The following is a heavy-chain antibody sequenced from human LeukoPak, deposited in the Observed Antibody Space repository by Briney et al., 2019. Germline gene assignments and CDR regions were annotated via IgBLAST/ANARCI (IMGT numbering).Heavy chain of an antibody. Sequence: ASVKVSCKASGYTFTSYAMHWVRQAPGQRLEWMGWTNAGNGNTKYSQEFQGRVTITRDTSASTAYMELSSLRSEDTAVYYCASFPRGYSYAALDYWGQGTLVTVSP. CDR1: GYTFTSYA. D-gene: IGHD5-18*01. CDR3: ASFPRGYSYAALDY. CDR2: TNAGNGNT. V-gene: IGHV1-3*02. J-gene: IGHJ4*02.